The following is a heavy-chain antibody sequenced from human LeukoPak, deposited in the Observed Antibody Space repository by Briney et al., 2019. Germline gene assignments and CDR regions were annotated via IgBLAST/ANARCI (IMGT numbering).Heavy chain of an antibody. V-gene: IGHV3-21*01. D-gene: IGHD3-22*01. J-gene: IGHJ4*02. CDR1: GFTFSSYS. Sequence: GGSLRLSCAASGFTFSSYSMNWVRQAPGKGLEWVSSISSSSSYIYYADSVKGRFTISRDNAKNSLYLQMNSLRAEDTAVYYCARAGYYYDSSGYCDYWGQGTLVTVSS. CDR2: ISSSSSYI. CDR3: ARAGYYYDSSGYCDY.